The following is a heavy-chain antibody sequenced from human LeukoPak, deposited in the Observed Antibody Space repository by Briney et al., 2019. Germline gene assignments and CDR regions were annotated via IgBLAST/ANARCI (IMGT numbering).Heavy chain of an antibody. J-gene: IGHJ4*02. Sequence: PGGSLRLSXAASGFTFSSYAMSWVRQAPGKGLEWLSAISGSASNTYYADSVKGRFTISRDNSRNTLYLQMNSLRAEDTAVYYCANVEWPLDYWGQGTLVTVSS. CDR1: GFTFSSYA. CDR3: ANVEWPLDY. CDR2: ISGSASNT. D-gene: IGHD1-26*01. V-gene: IGHV3-23*01.